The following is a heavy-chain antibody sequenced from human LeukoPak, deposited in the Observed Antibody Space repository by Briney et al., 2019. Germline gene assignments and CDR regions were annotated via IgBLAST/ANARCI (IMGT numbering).Heavy chain of an antibody. V-gene: IGHV3-7*01. CDR3: ASQSYARFNP. CDR2: IKPDGSEA. J-gene: IGHJ5*02. CDR1: GFTFSSHW. Sequence: WGSLRLSCAASGFTFSSHWMSWVRQAPGKGLEWVGNIKPDGSEAYHVDSVKGRFTISRDNARNSLFLQMNSLRVEDTAVYYCASQSYARFNPWGQGTLVTVSS. D-gene: IGHD3-16*01.